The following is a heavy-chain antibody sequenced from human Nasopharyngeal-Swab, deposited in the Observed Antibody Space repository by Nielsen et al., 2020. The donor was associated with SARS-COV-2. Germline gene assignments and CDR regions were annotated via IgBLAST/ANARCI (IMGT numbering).Heavy chain of an antibody. D-gene: IGHD1-26*01. V-gene: IGHV5-51*01. CDR3: VRRAFSASYFYFDY. Sequence: GESLKISCKGSGYIFTSYWIGWVRQMPGKGLEWMGIFYPADSDSRYSLSFQGQVSISVDKSISTAYLQWNTLKASDTAIYYCVRRAFSASYFYFDYWGPGTLVTVSS. CDR1: GYIFTSYW. CDR2: FYPADSDS. J-gene: IGHJ4*02.